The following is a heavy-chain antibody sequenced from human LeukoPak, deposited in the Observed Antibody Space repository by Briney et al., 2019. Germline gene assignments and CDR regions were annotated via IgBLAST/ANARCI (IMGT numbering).Heavy chain of an antibody. J-gene: IGHJ4*01. D-gene: IGHD1-1*01. V-gene: IGHV4-38-2*02. Sequence: SETLSLTCTVSGYSISSGYYWGWIRQPPGKGLEWIGAIFLGGSAFYNPSLKSRVTISLDTSKNQFSLTLSSVTAADSAIYYCTSVIRGNLYFDYWGQGTLVSVSS. CDR1: GYSISSGYY. CDR3: TSVIRGNLYFDY. CDR2: IFLGGSA.